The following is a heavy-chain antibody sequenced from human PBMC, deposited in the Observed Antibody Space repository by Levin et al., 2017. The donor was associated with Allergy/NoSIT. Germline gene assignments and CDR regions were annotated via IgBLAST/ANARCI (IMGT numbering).Heavy chain of an antibody. V-gene: IGHV3-33*01. J-gene: IGHJ6*03. CDR3: ARAIHPAWDYYYMDV. CDR2: IWYDGSNK. D-gene: IGHD7-27*01. CDR1: GFTFSSYG. Sequence: GGSLRLSCAASGFTFSSYGMHWVRQAPGKGLEWVAVIWYDGSNKYYADSVKGRFTISRDNSKSTLYLQMNSLRAEDTAVYYCARAIHPAWDYYYMDVWGKGTTVTVSS.